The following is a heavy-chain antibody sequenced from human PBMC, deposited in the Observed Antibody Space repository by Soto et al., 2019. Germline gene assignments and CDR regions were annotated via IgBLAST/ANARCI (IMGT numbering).Heavy chain of an antibody. CDR2: IYYTGST. V-gene: IGHV4-61*01. CDR3: AREFSNATEAFDY. CDR1: GGSFNSDNFY. J-gene: IGHJ4*02. D-gene: IGHD3-3*02. Sequence: LSLTCTVSGGSFNSDNFYWSWIRQPPGRGLEWIGYIYYTGSTNYNPSLKSRVTISIDTSRNQFSLKLSSVTAADTAVYYCAREFSNATEAFDYCGQG.